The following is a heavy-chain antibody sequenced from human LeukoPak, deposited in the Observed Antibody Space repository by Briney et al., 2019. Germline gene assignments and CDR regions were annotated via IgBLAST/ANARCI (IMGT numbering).Heavy chain of an antibody. Sequence: ASVKVSCKTSEYSFNIYEINWVRQATGQGLEWMGWVNPNSGDTDYAQKFQGRLTMTRNTSISTAYMELSGLRLEDTAVYYCSRGPRFDPWGQGTQVTVSS. CDR3: SRGPRFDP. V-gene: IGHV1-8*01. CDR1: EYSFNIYE. J-gene: IGHJ5*02. CDR2: VNPNSGDT.